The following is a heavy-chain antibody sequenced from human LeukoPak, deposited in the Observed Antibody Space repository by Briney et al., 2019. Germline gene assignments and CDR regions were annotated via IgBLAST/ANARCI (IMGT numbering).Heavy chain of an antibody. Sequence: GGSLRLSCAASGFTFSDYVMSWVRQAPGKGLEWVSAIKGSGRSTYFTDSVKGRFTISRDSSKNTLCLQMNSLRAEDTAVYYCAKDLYPGRDGYPGRFDYWGQGTLVTVSS. V-gene: IGHV3-23*01. J-gene: IGHJ4*02. D-gene: IGHD5-24*01. CDR3: AKDLYPGRDGYPGRFDY. CDR2: IKGSGRST. CDR1: GFTFSDYV.